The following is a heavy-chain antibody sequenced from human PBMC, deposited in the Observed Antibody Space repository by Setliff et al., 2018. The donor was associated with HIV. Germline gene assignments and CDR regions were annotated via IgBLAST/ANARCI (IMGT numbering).Heavy chain of an antibody. Sequence: GGSLRLSCAASGFAFDNYCITWVRQAPGKGLEWVSAICGSTGSTYYADSVKGRFNISTDNSKNTLYLQMNSLRAEDTAVYYCAKPLTQWGVSPYHYAVDVWGQGTTVTVSS. D-gene: IGHD6-19*01. CDR1: GFAFDNYC. CDR2: ICGSTGST. V-gene: IGHV3-23*01. J-gene: IGHJ6*02. CDR3: AKPLTQWGVSPYHYAVDV.